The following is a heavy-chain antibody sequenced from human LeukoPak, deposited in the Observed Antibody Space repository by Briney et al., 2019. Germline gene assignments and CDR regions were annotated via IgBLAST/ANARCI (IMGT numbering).Heavy chain of an antibody. CDR3: AKAATQLEDFWSGYYPVHNWFDP. V-gene: IGHV3-9*01. CDR1: GFTFDDYA. CDR2: ISWNSGSI. D-gene: IGHD3-3*01. Sequence: QAGGSLRLSCAASGFTFDDYAMHWVRQAPGKGLEWVSGISWNSGSIGYADSVKGRFTISRDNAKNSLYLQMNSLRAEDTALYYCAKAATQLEDFWSGYYPVHNWFDPWGQGTLVTVSS. J-gene: IGHJ5*02.